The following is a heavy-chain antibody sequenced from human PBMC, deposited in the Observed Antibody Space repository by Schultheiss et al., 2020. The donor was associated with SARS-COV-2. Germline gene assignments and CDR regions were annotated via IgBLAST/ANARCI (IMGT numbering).Heavy chain of an antibody. Sequence: GESLKISCAASGFTVSSNYMSWVRQAPGKGLEWLSAITSHSESTETADAVKGRFTISRDNSKDTVYLQMNSLRAEDTAIYYCARGRTNWAFDYWGQGTLVTVSS. CDR2: ITSHSEST. D-gene: IGHD3-16*01. J-gene: IGHJ4*02. V-gene: IGHV3-53*01. CDR1: GFTVSSNY. CDR3: ARGRTNWAFDY.